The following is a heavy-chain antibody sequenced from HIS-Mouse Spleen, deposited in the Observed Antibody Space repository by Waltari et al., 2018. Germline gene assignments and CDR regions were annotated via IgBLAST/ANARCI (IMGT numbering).Heavy chain of an antibody. Sequence: QVQLVESGGGVVQPGRSLRLPCAASGFTFSSYGGNWVCQGPGKGLEWVAVISYDGSNKYYADSVKGRFTISRDNSKNTLYLQMNSLRAEDTAVYYCAKVNSGSYYFDYWGQGTLVTVSS. CDR1: GFTFSSYG. V-gene: IGHV3-30*18. D-gene: IGHD1-26*01. CDR2: ISYDGSNK. J-gene: IGHJ4*02. CDR3: AKVNSGSYYFDY.